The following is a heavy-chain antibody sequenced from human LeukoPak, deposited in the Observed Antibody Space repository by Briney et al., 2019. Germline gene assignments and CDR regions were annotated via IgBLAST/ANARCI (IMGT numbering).Heavy chain of an antibody. CDR2: IRYDGSNK. V-gene: IGHV3-30*02. J-gene: IGHJ5*02. CDR1: GFTFSTYA. Sequence: GGSLRLSCAASGFTFSTYAMHWVRQAPGKGLEWVAFIRYDGSNKYYADSVKGRFTISRDNSKNTLYLQMNSLRAEDTAVYYCAKDDAMAPRNWFDPWGQGTLVTVSS. CDR3: AKDDAMAPRNWFDP. D-gene: IGHD2-2*01.